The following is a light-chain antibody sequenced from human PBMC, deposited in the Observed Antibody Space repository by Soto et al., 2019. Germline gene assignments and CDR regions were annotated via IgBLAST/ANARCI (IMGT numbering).Light chain of an antibody. V-gene: IGLV2-14*01. CDR1: SSDLGGYNY. J-gene: IGLJ3*02. CDR3: SSYTSSANWV. CDR2: EVS. Sequence: QSALTQPASVSGSPGQSITISCTGTSSDLGGYNYVSWYQQHPGKAPKLMIYEVSNRPSGVSNRFSGSKSGNTASLTISGLQAEDEADYYCSSYTSSANWVFGGGTKVTVL.